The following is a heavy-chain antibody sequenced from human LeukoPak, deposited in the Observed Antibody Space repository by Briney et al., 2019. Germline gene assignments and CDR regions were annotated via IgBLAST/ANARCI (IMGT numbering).Heavy chain of an antibody. V-gene: IGHV3-74*01. Sequence: SGGSLRLSCAASGFTFNSYSMNWVRQAPGKGLEWVSRINTDGSSTSYADSVKGRFTISRDNSKNTLYLQMNSLRAEDTAVYYCAKDRGTMVRGVIIEWGQGTLVTVSS. CDR1: GFTFNSYS. CDR3: AKDRGTMVRGVIIE. CDR2: INTDGSST. J-gene: IGHJ4*02. D-gene: IGHD3-10*01.